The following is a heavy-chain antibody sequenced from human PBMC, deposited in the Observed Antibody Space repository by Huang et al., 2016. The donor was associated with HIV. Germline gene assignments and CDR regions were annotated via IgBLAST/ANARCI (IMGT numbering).Heavy chain of an antibody. Sequence: QVQLVQSGAEVKKPGASVKVSCRTSGYTFTDYFVHWVRQALGQGLQLMGSSNPLSGVTNYAQKFQGRVTMNRDTSIRTVYMELNRLRSDDTALYYCARTPYSGSHPDYWGQGTLVTVSS. CDR1: GYTFTDYF. J-gene: IGHJ4*02. V-gene: IGHV1-2*02. D-gene: IGHD2-15*01. CDR3: ARTPYSGSHPDY. CDR2: SNPLSGVT.